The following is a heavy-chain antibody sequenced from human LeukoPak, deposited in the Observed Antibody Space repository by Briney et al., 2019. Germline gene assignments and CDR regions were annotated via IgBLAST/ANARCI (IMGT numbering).Heavy chain of an antibody. Sequence: GESLRLSCATSGFPFSRYSMNWVRQAPGKGLEWVSVIYSGGSTYYADSVKGRFTISRDNSKNTLYLQMNSLRAEDTAVYYCARDSNIVVVPAADSYYYYYGMDVWGQGTTVTVSS. CDR1: GFPFSRYS. D-gene: IGHD2-2*01. V-gene: IGHV3-66*01. J-gene: IGHJ6*02. CDR3: ARDSNIVVVPAADSYYYYYGMDV. CDR2: IYSGGST.